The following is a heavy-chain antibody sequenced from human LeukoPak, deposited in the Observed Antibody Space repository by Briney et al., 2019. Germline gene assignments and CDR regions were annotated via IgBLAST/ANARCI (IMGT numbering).Heavy chain of an antibody. D-gene: IGHD6-19*01. CDR1: GYSISSGYY. J-gene: IGHJ4*02. V-gene: IGHV4-38-2*02. CDR2: ICHSGST. CDR3: ARVQWLVLFDY. Sequence: SETLSLTCTVSGYSISSGYYWGWIRQPPGKGLEWIGSICHSGSTYYNPSLKSRVTISVDTSKNQFSLKLSSVTAADTAVYYCARVQWLVLFDYWGQGTLVTVSS.